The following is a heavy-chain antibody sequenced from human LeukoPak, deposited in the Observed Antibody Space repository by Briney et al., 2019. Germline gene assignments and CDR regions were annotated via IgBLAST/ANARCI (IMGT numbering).Heavy chain of an antibody. Sequence: ASVKVSCKASGYTFTSSGMNWVRQAPGQGLEWMGWISGYDGNTNYPQRLQGRVTIATDTSTSTAYMELRNLRSDDTAVYYCARESSNGWFDPWGQGTLVTVSS. V-gene: IGHV1-18*01. CDR1: GYTFTSSG. CDR2: ISGYDGNT. CDR3: ARESSNGWFDP. J-gene: IGHJ5*02. D-gene: IGHD2-8*01.